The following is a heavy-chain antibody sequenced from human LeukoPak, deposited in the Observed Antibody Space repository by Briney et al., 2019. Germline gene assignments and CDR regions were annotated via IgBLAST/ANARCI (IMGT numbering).Heavy chain of an antibody. V-gene: IGHV1-69*06. D-gene: IGHD4-11*01. CDR2: IIPIFGTA. J-gene: IGHJ4*02. CDR3: ARGYDVYRFFDY. Sequence: ASVKVSCKASGGTFSSYAISWVRQAPGQGLEWMGGIIPIFGTANYAQKFQGRVTITADKPTSTAYMELSSLRSEDTAVYYCARGYDVYRFFDYWGQGTLVTVSS. CDR1: GGTFSSYA.